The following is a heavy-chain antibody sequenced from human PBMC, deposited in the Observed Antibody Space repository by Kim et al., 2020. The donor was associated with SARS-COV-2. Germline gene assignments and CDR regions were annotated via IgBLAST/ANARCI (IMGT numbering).Heavy chain of an antibody. D-gene: IGHD1-1*01. Sequence: GGSLRLSCAASGFTFSSYSMNWVRQAPGKGLEWVSYISSSSSTIYYADSVKGRFTISRDNAKNSLYLQMNSLRDEDTAVYYCARDLGETGSLYYYYGMDVWGQGTTVTVSS. J-gene: IGHJ6*02. CDR1: GFTFSSYS. CDR3: ARDLGETGSLYYYYGMDV. V-gene: IGHV3-48*02. CDR2: ISSSSSTI.